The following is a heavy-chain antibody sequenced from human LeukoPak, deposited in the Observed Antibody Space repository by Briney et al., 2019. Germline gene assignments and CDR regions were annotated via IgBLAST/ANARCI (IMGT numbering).Heavy chain of an antibody. CDR3: ARQDYYDSSGGFDP. CDR1: GFTLSSYA. Sequence: GGSLRLSCAASGFTLSSYAMTWVRQAPGKGLEWVTGISGSGDDTYYADSVKGRFTVSRDNSKNTLYLQMNSLRAEDTAVYYCARQDYYDSSGGFDPWGQGTLVTVSS. J-gene: IGHJ5*02. CDR2: ISGSGDDT. D-gene: IGHD3-22*01. V-gene: IGHV3-23*01.